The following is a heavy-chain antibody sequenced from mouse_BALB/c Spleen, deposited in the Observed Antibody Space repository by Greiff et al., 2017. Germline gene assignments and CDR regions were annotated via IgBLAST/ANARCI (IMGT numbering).Heavy chain of an antibody. V-gene: IGHV2-2*02. J-gene: IGHJ3*01. Sequence: QVHVKQSGPGLVQPSQSLSITCTVSGFSLTSYGVHWVRQSPGKGLEWLGVIWSGGSTDYNAAFISRLSISKDNSKSQVFFKMNSLQANDTAIYYCARWAYWGQGTLVTVSA. CDR2: IWSGGST. CDR1: GFSLTSYG. CDR3: ARWAY.